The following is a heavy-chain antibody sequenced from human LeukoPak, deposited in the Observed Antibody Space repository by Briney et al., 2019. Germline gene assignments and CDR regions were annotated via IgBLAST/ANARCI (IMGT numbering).Heavy chain of an antibody. CDR1: GGTFSSYA. V-gene: IGHV1-69*13. CDR2: IIPIFGTA. D-gene: IGHD1-26*01. CDR3: ARGLVDEYFDY. Sequence: ASVKVSCKASGGTFSSYAISWVRQAPGQGLEWMGGIIPIFGTANYAQRFQSRVTITADESTSTAYMELSSLRSEDTAVYYCARGLVDEYFDYWGQGTLVTVSS. J-gene: IGHJ4*02.